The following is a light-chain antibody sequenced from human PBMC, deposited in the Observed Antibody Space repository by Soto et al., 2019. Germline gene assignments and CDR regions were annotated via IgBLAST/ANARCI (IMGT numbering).Light chain of an antibody. CDR2: GAS. J-gene: IGKJ1*01. CDR3: QQYNNWPQT. Sequence: EIVMTQSPATLSVSPGERATLSCRASQSVSSNLAWYHQKPGQAPRLLIYGASTRATGIPARFSGSGSGTAFTLTLSRLQSEDFAVYYSQQYNNWPQTFGQGTKVEIK. V-gene: IGKV3-15*01. CDR1: QSVSSN.